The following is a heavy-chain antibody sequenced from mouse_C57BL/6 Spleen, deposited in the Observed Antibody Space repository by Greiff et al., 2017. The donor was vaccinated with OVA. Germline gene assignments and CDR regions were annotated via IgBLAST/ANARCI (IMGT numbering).Heavy chain of an antibody. D-gene: IGHD1-1*02. V-gene: IGHV1-53*01. CDR3: ARERSGDWYFDV. Sequence: QVQLQQPGTELVKPGASVKLSCKASGYTFTSYWMHWVKQRPGQGLEWIGNINPSNGGTNYNEKFKSKATLTVDKSSSTAYMQLSSLSSEDSAVYYCARERSGDWYFDVWGTGTTVTVSS. CDR1: GYTFTSYW. J-gene: IGHJ1*03. CDR2: INPSNGGT.